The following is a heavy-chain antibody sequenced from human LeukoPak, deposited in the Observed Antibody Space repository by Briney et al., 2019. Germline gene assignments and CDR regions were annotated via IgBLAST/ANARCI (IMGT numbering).Heavy chain of an antibody. CDR1: GFTFSSYG. Sequence: GGSLRLSCAASGFTFSSYGRHWVRQAPGKGLEWVAFIRYDGSNKYYADSVKGRFTISRDNAKNSLYLQMNSLRAEDTAVYYCARADYDYVWGSYRQYYFDYWGQGTLVTVSS. CDR2: IRYDGSNK. V-gene: IGHV3-30*02. CDR3: ARADYDYVWGSYRQYYFDY. D-gene: IGHD3-16*02. J-gene: IGHJ4*02.